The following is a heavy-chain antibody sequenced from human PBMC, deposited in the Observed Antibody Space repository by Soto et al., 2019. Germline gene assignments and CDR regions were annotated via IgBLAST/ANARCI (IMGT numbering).Heavy chain of an antibody. CDR2: ISGSGAYT. CDR3: ARDRHPYSTKYYFDY. V-gene: IGHV3-23*01. Sequence: GGSLRLSCAASGFTFSTYAMNWVRQPPGKGLEWVSSISGSGAYTYYADSVQGRFTISRDNSKNTLNLQMNSLRAEDTVVYYCARDRHPYSTKYYFDYWGQGTLVTVSS. D-gene: IGHD2-2*01. J-gene: IGHJ4*02. CDR1: GFTFSTYA.